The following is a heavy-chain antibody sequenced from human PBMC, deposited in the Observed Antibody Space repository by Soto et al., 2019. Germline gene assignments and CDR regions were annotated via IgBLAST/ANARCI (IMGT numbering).Heavy chain of an antibody. CDR3: ARGSGPEDIVVVPAAKKYNWFDP. J-gene: IGHJ5*02. Sequence: QVQLVQSGAEVKKPGASVKVSCKASGYTFTGYYMHWVRQAPGQGLEWMGWINPNSGGTNYAQKFQGWVTMTRDTSISTAYMELSRLRSDDTAMYYCARGSGPEDIVVVPAAKKYNWFDPWGQGTLVTVSS. CDR1: GYTFTGYY. D-gene: IGHD2-2*01. CDR2: INPNSGGT. V-gene: IGHV1-2*04.